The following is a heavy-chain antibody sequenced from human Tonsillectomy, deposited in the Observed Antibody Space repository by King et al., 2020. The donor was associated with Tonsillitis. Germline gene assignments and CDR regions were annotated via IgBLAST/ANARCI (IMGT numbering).Heavy chain of an antibody. Sequence: QWQLVQSGAEVRKPGSSVKVSCEASGGNFDSYAINWVRQAPGQRXEWMGRIIPILGITNFAQTFQDRVXITXDRSTSTAXMELSSLRTEDPAVYFCAKADTTANQLIDLWGXXXLVTVXS. CDR1: GGNFDSYA. CDR3: AKADTTANQLIDL. V-gene: IGHV1-69*09. J-gene: IGHJ5*02. D-gene: IGHD2-8*01. CDR2: IIPILGIT.